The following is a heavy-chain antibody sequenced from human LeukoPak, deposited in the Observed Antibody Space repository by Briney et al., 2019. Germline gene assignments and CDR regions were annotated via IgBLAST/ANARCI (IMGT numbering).Heavy chain of an antibody. CDR1: GDSVSSNSAA. CDR3: AREDEEYGGNTNYFDY. CDR2: TYYRSKWYN. D-gene: IGHD4-23*01. Sequence: SQTLSLTCAISGDSVSSNSAAWNWIRQSPSRGLEWPGRTYYRSKWYNDYAVSVKSRITINPDTSKNQFSLQLNSVTPEDTAVYYCAREDEEYGGNTNYFDYWGQGTLVTVSS. V-gene: IGHV6-1*01. J-gene: IGHJ4*02.